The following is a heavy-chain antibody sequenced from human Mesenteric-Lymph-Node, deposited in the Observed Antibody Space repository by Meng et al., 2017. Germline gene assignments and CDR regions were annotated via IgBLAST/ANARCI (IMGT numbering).Heavy chain of an antibody. D-gene: IGHD1-14*01. Sequence: LQAPRPGLFNPAGPLSPTSAVSGGSISSSNWWSWVRQPPGKGLEWIGKIYHSGITIYNPSLKSRVTMSVDNSKNQFSLKLNSMTAADTAVYYCARDPTGGEDHQRVWGQGTLVTVSS. CDR1: GGSISSSNW. J-gene: IGHJ4*02. CDR3: ARDPTGGEDHQRV. V-gene: IGHV4-4*02. CDR2: IYHSGIT.